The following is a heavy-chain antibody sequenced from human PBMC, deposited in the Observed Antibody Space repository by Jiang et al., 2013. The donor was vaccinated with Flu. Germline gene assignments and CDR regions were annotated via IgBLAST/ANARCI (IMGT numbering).Heavy chain of an antibody. CDR1: SISNYH. J-gene: IGHJ4*02. V-gene: IGHV4-59*08. D-gene: IGHD1-1*01. Sequence: SISNYHWYWIRQPPGRGLEWIGDISYSGSTNYNPSLMSRVTISVDTSKKQFSLKLTSVTAPDTALYYCARNVATGWALDSWGQGTLVTVTS. CDR2: ISYSGST. CDR3: ARNVATGWALDS.